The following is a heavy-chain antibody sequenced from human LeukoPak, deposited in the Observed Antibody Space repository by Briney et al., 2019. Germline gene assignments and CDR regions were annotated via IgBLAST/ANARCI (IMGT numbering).Heavy chain of an antibody. CDR1: GFTFSSYA. CDR3: ARAARYYYDSSGFDY. J-gene: IGHJ4*02. CDR2: IWYDGSNQ. V-gene: IGHV3-33*01. Sequence: GGSLRLSCAASGFTFSSYAMHWVRQAPGKGLEWVAVIWYDGSNQYYADSVKGRFTISRDNSKNTLYLQMNSLRAEDTAVYYCARAARYYYDSSGFDYWGQGTVVTVSS. D-gene: IGHD3-22*01.